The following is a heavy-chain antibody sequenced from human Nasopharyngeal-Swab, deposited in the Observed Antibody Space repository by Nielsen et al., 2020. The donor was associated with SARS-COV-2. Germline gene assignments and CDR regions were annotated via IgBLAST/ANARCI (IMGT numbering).Heavy chain of an antibody. CDR1: GYTFTSYY. CDR2: INPSGGST. V-gene: IGHV1-46*01. D-gene: IGHD2-2*01. Sequence: ASVKVSCKASGYTFTSYYMHWVRQAPGQGLEWMGIINPSGGSTSYAQKFQGRVTMTRDTSTSTVYMELSSLRSEDTAVYYCARGGCSSTSCYVVNDVFDIWGQGTMVTVSS. CDR3: ARGGCSSTSCYVVNDVFDI. J-gene: IGHJ3*02.